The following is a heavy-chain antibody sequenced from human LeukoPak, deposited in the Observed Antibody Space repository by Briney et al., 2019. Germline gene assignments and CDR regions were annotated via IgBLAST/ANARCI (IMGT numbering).Heavy chain of an antibody. V-gene: IGHV3-30-3*01. J-gene: IGHJ4*02. CDR1: GFTFTNFA. D-gene: IGHD1-7*01. CDR3: AALLIWNYGETDY. CDR2: ISYDGSHK. Sequence: PGGSLRLSCAASGFTFTNFAMHWVRQAPGEGVEWVAVISYDGSHKFYADSVKGRFTISRDNSKNTAYLQVSTLRAGDTAVYYCAALLIWNYGETDYWGQGTLVTVSS.